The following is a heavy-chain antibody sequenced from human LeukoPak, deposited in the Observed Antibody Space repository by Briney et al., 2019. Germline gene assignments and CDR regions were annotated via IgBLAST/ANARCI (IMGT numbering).Heavy chain of an antibody. CDR3: ARHRGYYYYYMDV. CDR1: GYSISSGYY. Sequence: SETLSLTCTVSGYSISSGYYWGWIRRPPGKGLEWIGSIYDSGSTYYTPSLKSRVTISVDTSKNQFSLKLSSVTAADTAVYYCARHRGYYYYYMDVWGKGTTVTISS. CDR2: IYDSGST. J-gene: IGHJ6*03. V-gene: IGHV4-38-2*02.